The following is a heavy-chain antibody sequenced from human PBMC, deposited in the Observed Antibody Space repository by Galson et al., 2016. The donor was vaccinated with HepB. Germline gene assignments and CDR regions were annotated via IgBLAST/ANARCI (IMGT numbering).Heavy chain of an antibody. D-gene: IGHD5-12*01. J-gene: IGHJ3*02. CDR1: GFTLSGYW. CDR2: IKRDGSQK. Sequence: SLRLSCAASGFTLSGYWMAWVRQAPGKGLEWVADIKRDGSQKQYVESVKGRFTISRDNAEASVYLQMNSLRAEDTAIYYCARDTHDYRRSNNYWGAFDIWGQGTMVTVSS. CDR3: ARDTHDYRRSNNYWGAFDI. V-gene: IGHV3-7*03.